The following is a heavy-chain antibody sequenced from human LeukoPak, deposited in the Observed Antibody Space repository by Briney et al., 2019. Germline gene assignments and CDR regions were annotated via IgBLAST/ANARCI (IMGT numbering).Heavy chain of an antibody. V-gene: IGHV3-53*01. D-gene: IGHD3-22*01. CDR2: IYSGGST. CDR3: ARPRPDYYDSSGYDYYYYMDV. J-gene: IGHJ6*03. Sequence: GGSLRLSCAASGFTVSSNYMSWVRQAPGKGLEWVSVIYSGGSTYYADSVKGRFTISRDNSKNTLYLQMNGLRAEDTAVYYCARPRPDYYDSSGYDYYYYMDVWGKGTTVTVSS. CDR1: GFTVSSNY.